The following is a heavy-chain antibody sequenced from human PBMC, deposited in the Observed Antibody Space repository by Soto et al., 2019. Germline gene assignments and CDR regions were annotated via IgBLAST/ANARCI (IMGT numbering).Heavy chain of an antibody. CDR2: IYYSGIT. D-gene: IGHD2-15*01. V-gene: IGHV4-30-4*01. J-gene: IGHJ6*02. CDR1: GGSISSGDYY. CDR3: ARDSCSGGSCYWKDYGMDV. Sequence: PSETLSLTCTVSGGSISSGDYYWSWSRQPPGKGLEWIGYIYYSGITYYNPSLKSRVTISVDTSKNQFSLKLSSVTAADTAVYYCARDSCSGGSCYWKDYGMDVWGQGTTVTVSS.